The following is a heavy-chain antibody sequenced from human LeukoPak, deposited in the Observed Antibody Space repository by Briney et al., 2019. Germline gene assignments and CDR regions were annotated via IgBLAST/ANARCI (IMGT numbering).Heavy chain of an antibody. CDR3: AKYKQQLVRTNYFDY. CDR1: GFTFSSYA. V-gene: IGHV3-23*01. D-gene: IGHD6-13*01. Sequence: GGSLRLSCAASGFTFSSYAMSWVRQAPGKGLEWVSAVSGSGGSTYYADSVKGRFTISRDNSKNTLYLQMNSLRAEDTAVYYCAKYKQQLVRTNYFDYWGQGTLVTVSS. J-gene: IGHJ4*02. CDR2: VSGSGGST.